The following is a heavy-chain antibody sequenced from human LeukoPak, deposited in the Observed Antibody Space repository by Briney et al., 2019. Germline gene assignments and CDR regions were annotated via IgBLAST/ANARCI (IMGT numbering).Heavy chain of an antibody. V-gene: IGHV5-51*01. CDR2: IYPGDSDT. Sequence: KVSCKASGGTFSSYAISWVRQAPGQGLEWMGIIYPGDSDTRYSPSFQGQVTISADKSISTAYLQWSSLKASDTAMYYCARLSYYYYYMDVWGKGTTVTVSS. J-gene: IGHJ6*03. CDR1: GGTFSSYA. CDR3: ARLSYYYYYMDV. D-gene: IGHD5/OR15-5a*01.